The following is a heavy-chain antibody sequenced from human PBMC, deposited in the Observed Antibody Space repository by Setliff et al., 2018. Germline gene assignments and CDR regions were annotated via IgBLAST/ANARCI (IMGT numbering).Heavy chain of an antibody. D-gene: IGHD2-21*02. J-gene: IGHJ4*02. CDR2: ISYDGGNQ. CDR1: GFIFSKYA. Sequence: GGSLRLSCAASGFIFSKYAIHWVRQAPGKGLDWVAVISYDGGNQYYADSVKGRFSISRDNSQNIVHLQMNSLRSEDTAVYYCLADPMVTAIIDYWGQGTLVTVSS. V-gene: IGHV3-30-3*01. CDR3: LADPMVTAIIDY.